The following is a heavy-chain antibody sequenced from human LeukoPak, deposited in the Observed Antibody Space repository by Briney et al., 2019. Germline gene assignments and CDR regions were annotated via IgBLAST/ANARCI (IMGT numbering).Heavy chain of an antibody. Sequence: ASVKVSCKTSGYTFSGYYMHWVRQAPGQGLEWMGWINPNSGGTDYAQKFQGRVTMTRDTSISTAYMELSRLRSGDTAVYYCASDHDYGDHSWVYYFDYWGQGTLVTVSS. J-gene: IGHJ4*02. CDR3: ASDHDYGDHSWVYYFDY. CDR1: GYTFSGYY. D-gene: IGHD4-17*01. V-gene: IGHV1-2*02. CDR2: INPNSGGT.